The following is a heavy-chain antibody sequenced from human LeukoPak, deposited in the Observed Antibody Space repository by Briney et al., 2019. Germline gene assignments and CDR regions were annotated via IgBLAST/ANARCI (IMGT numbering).Heavy chain of an antibody. V-gene: IGHV1-69*05. J-gene: IGHJ1*01. CDR1: GYTFSDYG. D-gene: IGHD6-13*01. CDR3: ARAAAQLVAGTFQY. Sequence: ASLKVSCKGSGYTFSDYGISWVRQAPGQGFEWMGGTIPILGAPQNAKKFQDRVTITTDHSKQTSYMELRGLTPDDTAVYFCARAAAQLVAGTFQYWGQGTLARVSA. CDR2: TIPILGAP.